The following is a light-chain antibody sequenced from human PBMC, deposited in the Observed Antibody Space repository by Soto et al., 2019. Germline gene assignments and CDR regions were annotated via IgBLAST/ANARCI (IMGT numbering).Light chain of an antibody. V-gene: IGKV1-5*01. J-gene: IGKJ5*01. CDR3: QQYNSYPIT. CDR2: EAS. CDR1: QSVSSS. Sequence: TQAPGTLSLSPGERATLSCSASQSVSSSYLAWYQQKPGKAPKLLIYEASNLQSGVPSRFRGSGSGTEFALTISGLQPDDFASYYCQQYNSYPITFGQGTRLEI.